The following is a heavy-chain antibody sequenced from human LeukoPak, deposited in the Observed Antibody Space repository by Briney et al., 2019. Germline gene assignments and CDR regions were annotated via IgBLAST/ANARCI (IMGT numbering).Heavy chain of an antibody. CDR1: GGSISSYY. D-gene: IGHD6-19*01. J-gene: IGHJ6*03. V-gene: IGHV4-4*09. CDR3: ARLSTYSSGWYTIGYYYYYMDV. Sequence: SETLSLTCTVSGGSISSYYWSWIRQPPGKGLEWIGYIYTSGSTNYNSSLKSRVTISVDTSKNQFSLKLSSVTAADTAVYYCARLSTYSSGWYTIGYYYYYMDVWGKGTTVTVSS. CDR2: IYTSGST.